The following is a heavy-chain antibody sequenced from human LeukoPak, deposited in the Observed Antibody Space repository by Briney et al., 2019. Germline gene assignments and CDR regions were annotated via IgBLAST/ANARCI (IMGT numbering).Heavy chain of an antibody. V-gene: IGHV4-59*01. Sequence: SETLSLTCTVSGGSISSYYWSWIRQPPGKGLEWIGYIYYSGSTNYNPSLKSRVTISVDTSKNQFSLKLSSVTAADTAVYYCARDRLVGAIDYWGQGTLVTVS. J-gene: IGHJ4*02. CDR2: IYYSGST. D-gene: IGHD1-26*01. CDR3: ARDRLVGAIDY. CDR1: GGSISSYY.